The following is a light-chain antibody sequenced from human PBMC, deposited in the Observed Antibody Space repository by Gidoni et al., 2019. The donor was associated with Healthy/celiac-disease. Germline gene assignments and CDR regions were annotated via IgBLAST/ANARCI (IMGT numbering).Light chain of an antibody. V-gene: IGKV1-39*01. J-gene: IGKJ4*01. CDR3: QQSYSTPLT. CDR2: AAS. CDR1: QGISSY. Sequence: DIQMTQSPSSLSASVGDRVTITCRASQGISSYLNWYQQKPGKAPKLLIYAASSLQSGVPSRFSGSGSGKDFTLIISSQQHEDFATYYCQQSYSTPLTFGGGTKVEIK.